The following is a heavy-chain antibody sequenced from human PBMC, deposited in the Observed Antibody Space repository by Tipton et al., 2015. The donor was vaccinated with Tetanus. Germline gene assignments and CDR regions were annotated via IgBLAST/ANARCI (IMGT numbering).Heavy chain of an antibody. V-gene: IGHV3-33*01. Sequence: SLRLSCAASGFIFSSYGIHWVRQAPGKGLEWLAVSWHDGTDKYYADSVKGRFTISRDNSKNTLYLQMNSLRAEDTALYYCARGADCSGGSCFSGDFDTWGQGTQVTVSS. CDR3: ARGADCSGGSCFSGDFDT. D-gene: IGHD2-15*01. J-gene: IGHJ4*02. CDR2: SWHDGTDK. CDR1: GFIFSSYG.